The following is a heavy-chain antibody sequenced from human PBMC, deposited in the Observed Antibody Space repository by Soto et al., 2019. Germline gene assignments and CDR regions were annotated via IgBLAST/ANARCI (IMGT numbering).Heavy chain of an antibody. CDR3: ARGRSEYSSSWYLNYFDY. Sequence: PWETLSLTCAVSGGSISSGGYSWSWIRQPPGKGLEWIGYIYHSGSTYYNPSLKSRVTISVDRSKNQFSLKLSSVTAADTAVYYCARGRSEYSSSWYLNYFDYWGQGTLVTVSS. D-gene: IGHD6-13*01. V-gene: IGHV4-30-2*01. CDR1: GGSISSGGYS. CDR2: IYHSGST. J-gene: IGHJ4*02.